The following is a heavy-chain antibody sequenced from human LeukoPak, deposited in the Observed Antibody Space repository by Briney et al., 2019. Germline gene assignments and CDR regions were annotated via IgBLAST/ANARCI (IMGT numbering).Heavy chain of an antibody. CDR2: RYYNGST. D-gene: IGHD2-15*01. Sequence: SETLSLTCTVSGGSMSRSSYYWGWIRQPPGKGLEWIGNRYYNGSTQYNPSLKSRVTISVGTSKNQFSLKLSSVTAADTAVYYCASQTRHCSGGSCYGGWFDPWGQGTLVTVSS. CDR3: ASQTRHCSGGSCYGGWFDP. CDR1: GGSMSRSSYY. J-gene: IGHJ5*02. V-gene: IGHV4-39*01.